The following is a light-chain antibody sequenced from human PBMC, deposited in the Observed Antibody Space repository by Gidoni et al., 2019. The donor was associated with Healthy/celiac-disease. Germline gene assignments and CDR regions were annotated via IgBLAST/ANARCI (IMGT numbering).Light chain of an antibody. CDR2: AAS. CDR1: QGISNY. CDR3: QKYNSAPPGFT. V-gene: IGKV1-27*01. Sequence: DIQMTQSPSSLSASVGDRVTITCRASQGISNYLAWSQQKPGKVPKLLIYAASTLQSGVPSRFSGSGSGTDFTLTISSLQPEDVATYYCQKYNSAPPGFTFGPGTKVDIK. J-gene: IGKJ3*01.